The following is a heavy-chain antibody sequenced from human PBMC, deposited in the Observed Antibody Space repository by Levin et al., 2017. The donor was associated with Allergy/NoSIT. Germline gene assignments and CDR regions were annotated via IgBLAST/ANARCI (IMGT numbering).Heavy chain of an antibody. J-gene: IGHJ5*02. CDR2: INPNSGGT. CDR1: GYRFTGYY. V-gene: IGHV1-2*02. Sequence: ASVKVSCKASGYRFTGYYMYWVRQAPGQGLEWMGWINPNSGGTNYAQKFQGRVTMTRDTSISTAYMELSRLRSDDTDVYYCARSSIGGTINWFDPWGQGNLVTVSS. D-gene: IGHD5-12*01. CDR3: ARSSIGGTINWFDP.